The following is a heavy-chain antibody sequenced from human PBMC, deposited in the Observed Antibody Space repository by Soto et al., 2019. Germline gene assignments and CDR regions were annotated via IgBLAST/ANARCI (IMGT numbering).Heavy chain of an antibody. J-gene: IGHJ4*02. Sequence: GGSLRLSCAASGFTFSSYWMSWVRQAPGKGLEWVANIKQDGSEKYYVDSVKGRFTISRDNAKNSLYLQMNSLRAEDTAVYYCARAPFNIAAAENDYWGQGTLVTVSS. CDR3: ARAPFNIAAAENDY. CDR1: GFTFSSYW. V-gene: IGHV3-7*01. CDR2: IKQDGSEK. D-gene: IGHD6-13*01.